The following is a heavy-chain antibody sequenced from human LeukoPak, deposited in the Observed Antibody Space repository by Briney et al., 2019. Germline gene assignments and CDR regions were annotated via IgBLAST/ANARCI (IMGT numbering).Heavy chain of an antibody. V-gene: IGHV3-11*01. J-gene: IGHJ1*01. CDR2: ISSSGSTI. D-gene: IGHD3-22*01. Sequence: GGSLRLSCAASGFTFSDYYMSWIRQAPGKGLEWVSYISSSGSTIYYADSVNGRFTISRDNAKNSLYLQMNSLRAEDTAVYYCARHYYDSSGYYSPYFRHWGQGTLVTVSS. CDR1: GFTFSDYY. CDR3: ARHYYDSSGYYSPYFRH.